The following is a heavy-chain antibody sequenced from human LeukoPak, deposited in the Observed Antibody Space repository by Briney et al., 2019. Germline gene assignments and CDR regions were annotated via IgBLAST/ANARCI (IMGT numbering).Heavy chain of an antibody. CDR1: GFTFSEYW. Sequence: GGSLRLSCVVSGFTFSEYWMTWVRQAPGKGLEWVANIKEDGGQKHYVDSVKGRFTIFRDNAKNTLYLQMDSLRAEDTAVYYCARGGDKNVMGGQGTLVTVSS. V-gene: IGHV3-7*03. CDR3: ARGGDKNVM. CDR2: IKEDGGQK. J-gene: IGHJ4*02. D-gene: IGHD3-10*01.